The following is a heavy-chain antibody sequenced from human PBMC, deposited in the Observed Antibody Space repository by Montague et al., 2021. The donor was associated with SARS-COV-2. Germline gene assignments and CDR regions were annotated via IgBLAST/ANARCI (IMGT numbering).Heavy chain of an antibody. CDR2: IYYSGST. V-gene: IGHV4-39*01. J-gene: IGHJ5*02. D-gene: IGHD2-2*01. CDR1: GGSISSSSYY. Sequence: TLSPTCTVSGGSISSSSYYWGWIRQPPGKGLEWIGSIYYSGSTYYNPSLKSRVTISVDTSKNQFSLKLSSVTAADTAVYYCARLKAPYCSSTSCYSASWFDPWGQGTLVTVSS. CDR3: ARLKAPYCSSTSCYSASWFDP.